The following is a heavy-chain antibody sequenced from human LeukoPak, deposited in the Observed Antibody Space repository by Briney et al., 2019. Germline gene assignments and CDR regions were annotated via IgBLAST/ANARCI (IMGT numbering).Heavy chain of an antibody. Sequence: GGSLRLSCAASGFTFFSYTMNWVRQAPGKGLEWVSSISSSSSYIYYADSVKGRFTISRDNAKNSLYLQMNSLRAEDTAVYYCARDRSSVGMEEDCYYMDVWGKGTTVTVSS. CDR2: ISSSSSYI. D-gene: IGHD6-6*01. J-gene: IGHJ6*03. CDR3: ARDRSSVGMEEDCYYMDV. CDR1: GFTFFSYT. V-gene: IGHV3-21*01.